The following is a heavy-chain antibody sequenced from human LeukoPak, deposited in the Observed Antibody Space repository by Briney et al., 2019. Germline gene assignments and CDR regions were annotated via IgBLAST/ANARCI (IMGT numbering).Heavy chain of an antibody. V-gene: IGHV4-39*01. CDR2: FFYKQST. J-gene: IGHJ6*03. CDR3: ARLAAYCTTTTCNVRDSFYYYMDV. D-gene: IGHD2-2*01. CDR1: GDSTDTSSYD. Sequence: SETLSLTCRVSGDSTDTSSYDWGWIRQPPGKGLEKIGHFFYKQSTYNSTSLKSRVTISLDTSKNQFSLKLTSVTAADTALYCCARLAAYCTTTTCNVRDSFYYYMDVWGKGTTVTVSS.